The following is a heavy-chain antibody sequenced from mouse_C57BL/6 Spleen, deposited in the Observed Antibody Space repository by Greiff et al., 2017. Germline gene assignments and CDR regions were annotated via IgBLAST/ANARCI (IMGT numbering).Heavy chain of an antibody. V-gene: IGHV1-15*01. D-gene: IGHD1-1*01. Sequence: VQLQESGAELVRPGASVTLSCKASGYTFTDYEMHWVKQTPVHGLEWIGAIDPETGGTAYNQKFTGKAILTADKSSSTAYMELRSLTSEDSAVYYCTRGTGSRGWYFDVWGTGTTVTVSS. CDR1: GYTFTDYE. J-gene: IGHJ1*03. CDR3: TRGTGSRGWYFDV. CDR2: IDPETGGT.